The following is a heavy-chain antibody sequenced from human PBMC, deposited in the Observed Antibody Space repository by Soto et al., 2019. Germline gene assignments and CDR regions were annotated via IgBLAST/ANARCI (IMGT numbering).Heavy chain of an antibody. D-gene: IGHD2-2*01. CDR3: AKWAVVPAATYYYYYGIDV. CDR1: GFTFSSYA. J-gene: IGHJ6*02. CDR2: ISGSGGST. Sequence: PGGSLRLSCAASGFTFSSYAMSWVRQAPGEGLEWVSAISGSGGSTYYADPVKGRFTISRDNSKNTLYLQMNSLRAGDTAVYYCAKWAVVPAATYYYYYGIDVWGQGTTVTVSS. V-gene: IGHV3-23*01.